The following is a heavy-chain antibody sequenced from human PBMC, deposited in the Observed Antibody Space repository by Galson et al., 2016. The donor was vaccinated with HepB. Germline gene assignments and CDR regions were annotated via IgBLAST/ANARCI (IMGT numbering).Heavy chain of an antibody. CDR3: ARDNPVQQWLGTDGFDY. D-gene: IGHD6-19*01. V-gene: IGHV3-33*01. CDR2: IGFDGNNK. CDR1: GFTFSTYG. Sequence: SLGLSCAASGFTFSTYGMHWVRQAPGKGLEWVAVIGFDGNNKYYADSVKGRLTISRDNSKNTLYLQMNSLRAEDTAVYYCARDNPVQQWLGTDGFDYWGQGTLVTVSS. J-gene: IGHJ4*02.